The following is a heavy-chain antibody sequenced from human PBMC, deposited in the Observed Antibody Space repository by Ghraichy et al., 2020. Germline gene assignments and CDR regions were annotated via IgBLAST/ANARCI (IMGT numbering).Heavy chain of an antibody. Sequence: LSLTCAASGFTFSSYGMHWVRQAPGKGLEWVAVISYDGSNKYYADSVKGRFTISRDNSKNTLYLQMNSLRAEDTAVYYCAKGGWNYYDSSGYYLGEYFQHWGQGTLVTVSS. D-gene: IGHD3-22*01. CDR2: ISYDGSNK. V-gene: IGHV3-30*18. CDR1: GFTFSSYG. J-gene: IGHJ1*01. CDR3: AKGGWNYYDSSGYYLGEYFQH.